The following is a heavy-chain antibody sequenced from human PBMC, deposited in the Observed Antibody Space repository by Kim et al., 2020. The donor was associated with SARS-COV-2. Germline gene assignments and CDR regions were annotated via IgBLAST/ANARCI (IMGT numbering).Heavy chain of an antibody. Sequence: SETLSLTCAVSGGSISSSNWWSWVRQPPGKGLEWIGEIYHSGSTNYNPSLKSRVTISVDKSKNQFSLKLSSVTAADTAVYYCATPSDSGSTYGMDVWGQGTTVTVSS. V-gene: IGHV4-4*02. CDR1: GGSISSSNW. J-gene: IGHJ6*02. CDR2: IYHSGST. CDR3: ATPSDSGSTYGMDV. D-gene: IGHD6-13*01.